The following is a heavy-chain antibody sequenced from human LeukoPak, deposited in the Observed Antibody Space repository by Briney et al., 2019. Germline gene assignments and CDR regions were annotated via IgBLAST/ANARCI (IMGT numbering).Heavy chain of an antibody. V-gene: IGHV4-39*07. CDR2: IYYSGST. Sequence: SRTLSLTCTVSGGSISSSSYYWGWLRQPPGKGLEWIGSIYYSGSTYYNPSLKRRITIPVNTYKNQFSLKLSSVIAADTAVYYCARAYCRSTRCYSLWGFGYYDMGVRGKGATVTVSS. D-gene: IGHD2-2*01. J-gene: IGHJ6*03. CDR3: ARAYCRSTRCYSLWGFGYYDMGV. CDR1: GGSISSSSYY.